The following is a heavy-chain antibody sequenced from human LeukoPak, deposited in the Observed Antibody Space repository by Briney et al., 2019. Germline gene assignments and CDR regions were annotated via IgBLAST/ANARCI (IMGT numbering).Heavy chain of an antibody. D-gene: IGHD4-17*01. CDR2: IWCDGSNK. J-gene: IGHJ6*02. CDR3: ARGGRTTWHGMDV. CDR1: GFTFSTYG. Sequence: GRSLRLSCEASGFTFSTYGMHWVRQAPGKGLEWVAVIWCDGSNKNYADSVKGRFTISRDNSKNTLYLQMNSLRAEDTAVYYCARGGRTTWHGMDVWGQGTTVTVSS. V-gene: IGHV3-33*01.